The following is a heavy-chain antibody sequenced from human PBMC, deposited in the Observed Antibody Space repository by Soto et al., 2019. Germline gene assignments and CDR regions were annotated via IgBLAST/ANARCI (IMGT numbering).Heavy chain of an antibody. J-gene: IGHJ6*02. CDR1: GGTFSNYA. V-gene: IGHV1-69*06. Sequence: QVHLVQSGAEVKKSGSSVTVSCRASGGTFSNYAISWVRQAPGQGFEWLGGIIPIFRTPNKVQECQGRVTITADTSTNTAYMELSSLRSEDTAVYFCAVGSREPYNWNYYSYGLDVWGQGTTVTVS. CDR3: AVGSREPYNWNYYSYGLDV. D-gene: IGHD1-20*01. CDR2: IIPIFRTP.